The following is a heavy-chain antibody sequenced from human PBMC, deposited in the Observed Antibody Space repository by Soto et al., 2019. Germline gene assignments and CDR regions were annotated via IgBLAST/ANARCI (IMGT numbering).Heavy chain of an antibody. CDR1: GFTFSSYG. Sequence: GGSLRLSCAASGFTFSSYGMHWVRQAPGKGLEWVAVIWYDGSNKYYADSVKGRFTISRDNSKNTLYLQMNSLRAEDTAVYYCAKDKAAAGPPDYWGQGTLVTVSS. CDR2: IWYDGSNK. V-gene: IGHV3-33*06. J-gene: IGHJ4*02. D-gene: IGHD6-13*01. CDR3: AKDKAAAGPPDY.